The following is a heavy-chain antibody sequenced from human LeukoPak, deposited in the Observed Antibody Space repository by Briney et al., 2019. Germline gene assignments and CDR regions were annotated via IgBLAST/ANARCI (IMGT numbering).Heavy chain of an antibody. CDR3: AGQDIGHEFDY. D-gene: IGHD5-12*01. V-gene: IGHV4-61*08. CDR1: GGSISSGGYS. J-gene: IGHJ4*02. CDR2: IYYSGST. Sequence: SETLSLTCAVSGGSISSGGYSWSWIRQPPGKGLEWIGYIYYSGSTNYNPSLKSRVTISVDTSKNQFSLKLSSVTAADTAVYYCAGQDIGHEFDYWGQGTLVTVSS.